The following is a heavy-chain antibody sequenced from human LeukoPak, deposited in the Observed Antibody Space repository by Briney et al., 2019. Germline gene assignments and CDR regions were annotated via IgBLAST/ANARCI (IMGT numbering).Heavy chain of an antibody. J-gene: IGHJ6*04. CDR1: GYTFTSYG. CDR3: AREGFGDPLQYYYYYYGMDV. D-gene: IGHD3-10*01. CDR2: ISAYDGNT. V-gene: IGHV1-18*04. Sequence: ASVKVSCKASGYTFTSYGISWVRQAPGQGREWRGWISAYDGNTNYAQKLQGRVTMTTDTSTSTAYMELRSLRSDDTAVNYCAREGFGDPLQYYYYYYGMDVWGKGTTVTVSS.